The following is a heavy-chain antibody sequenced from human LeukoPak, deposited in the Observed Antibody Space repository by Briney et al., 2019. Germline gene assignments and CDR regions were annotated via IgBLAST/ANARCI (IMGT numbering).Heavy chain of an antibody. CDR2: IKPAGTTA. D-gene: IGHD2-2*01. Sequence: GGSLRLSCAASGFTFSTYWMHWVRQAPGQGLVWVSHIKPAGTTAFYADSVKGRFTISRDNARKSLYLQMNSLRVEDTALYYCARDLSTSMPGGFDYWGQGILVTVSS. V-gene: IGHV3-74*01. CDR1: GFTFSTYW. CDR3: ARDLSTSMPGGFDY. J-gene: IGHJ4*02.